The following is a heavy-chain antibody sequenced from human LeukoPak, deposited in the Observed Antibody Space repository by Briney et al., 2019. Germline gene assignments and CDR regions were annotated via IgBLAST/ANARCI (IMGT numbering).Heavy chain of an antibody. D-gene: IGHD2-15*01. Sequence: ASVKVSCKASGYTFTGYYIHWVRQAPGQGLEWMGWMYPNTGGTNYAQKLQGRVTMTTDTSTSTAYMELRSLRSDDTAVYYCARDCSGGSCYSAEYSQHWGQGTLVTVSS. CDR3: ARDCSGGSCYSAEYSQH. J-gene: IGHJ1*01. V-gene: IGHV1-2*02. CDR2: MYPNTGGT. CDR1: GYTFTGYY.